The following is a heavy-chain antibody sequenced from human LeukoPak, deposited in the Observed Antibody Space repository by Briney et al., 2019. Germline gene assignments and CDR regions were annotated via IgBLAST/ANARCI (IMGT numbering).Heavy chain of an antibody. CDR2: ISCSDT. CDR3: ATLYQIHSDY. CDR1: GLTLSKYT. J-gene: IGHJ4*02. V-gene: IGHV3-23*01. Sequence: PGGSLRLSCSASGLTLSKYTVSWVRLAPGKWLEWVSGISCSDTFYAHFLKGRLTISRDNSRNPAFLQLNSLSVADTAIYYCATLYQIHSDYWGQGTLVTVSS. D-gene: IGHD2/OR15-2a*01.